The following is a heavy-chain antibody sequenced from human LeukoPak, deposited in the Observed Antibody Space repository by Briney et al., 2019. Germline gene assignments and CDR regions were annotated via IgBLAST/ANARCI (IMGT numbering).Heavy chain of an antibody. J-gene: IGHJ4*02. CDR3: ARSVGATTSNYFDY. CDR1: GYTFTSYG. CDR2: ISAYNGNT. Sequence: ASVKVSCKASGYTFTSYGISWVRQAPGQGLEWMGWISAYNGNTNYAQKLQGRVTMTTDTSTSTAYMELRSLRPDDTAVYYCARSVGATTSNYFDYWGQGTLVTVSS. V-gene: IGHV1-18*01. D-gene: IGHD1-26*01.